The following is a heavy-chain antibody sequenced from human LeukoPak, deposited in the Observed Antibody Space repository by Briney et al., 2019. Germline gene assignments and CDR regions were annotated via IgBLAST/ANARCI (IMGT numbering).Heavy chain of an antibody. Sequence: GGSLRLSCAASGFTVSSNYMSWVRQAPGKGLEWVSVIYSGGSTYYADSVKGRFTISRDNSKNTLYLQMNSLRAEDTAVYYCARASDYVWGSYQNWGQGTLVTVPS. CDR2: IYSGGST. J-gene: IGHJ4*02. V-gene: IGHV3-53*01. CDR1: GFTVSSNY. D-gene: IGHD3-16*02. CDR3: ARASDYVWGSYQN.